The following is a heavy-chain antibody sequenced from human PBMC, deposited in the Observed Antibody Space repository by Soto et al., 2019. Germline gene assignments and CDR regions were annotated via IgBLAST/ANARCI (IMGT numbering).Heavy chain of an antibody. CDR1: GGSINSYY. CDR2: IYYSGNT. CDR3: ARLPGAYCSGGSCSSQYWFDP. V-gene: IGHV4-59*08. Sequence: ETLSLTCTVSGGSINSYYWSWIRQPPGKGLEWIGYIYYSGNTKYNPSLKSRVTISVDTSKNQFSLKLSSVTAADTAVYYCARLPGAYCSGGSCSSQYWFDPWGQGTLVTVSS. J-gene: IGHJ5*02. D-gene: IGHD2-15*01.